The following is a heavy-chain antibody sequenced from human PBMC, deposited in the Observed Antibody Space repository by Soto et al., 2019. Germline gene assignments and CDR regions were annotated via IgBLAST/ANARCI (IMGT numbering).Heavy chain of an antibody. CDR3: ARDSEYSRSSYGMDD. D-gene: IGHD6-6*01. J-gene: IGHJ6*02. V-gene: IGHV4-30-4*01. Sequence: TLSLTSTVSGGFISSGASYWGWIRQPPGKGLEWIGYIYYSGSTYYNPSLKSRVTISVDTSKNQFSLKLSSVTAADTAVYYCARDSEYSRSSYGMDDWGQGTPVTVSS. CDR2: IYYSGST. CDR1: GGFISSGASY.